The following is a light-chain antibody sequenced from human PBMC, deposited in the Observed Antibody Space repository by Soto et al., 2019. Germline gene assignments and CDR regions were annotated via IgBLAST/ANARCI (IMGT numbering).Light chain of an antibody. V-gene: IGLV2-23*02. CDR2: EVS. CDR3: CSYAGSSSTLV. J-gene: IGLJ1*01. CDR1: SSDVGSYNL. Sequence: QSVLTQPASVSGSPGQSITISCTGTSSDVGSYNLVSWYQQHPGKDPKLMIYEVSKRPSGVSNRFSGSKSGNTASLTISGLQAEDEADYYCCSYAGSSSTLVFGTGTKLTVL.